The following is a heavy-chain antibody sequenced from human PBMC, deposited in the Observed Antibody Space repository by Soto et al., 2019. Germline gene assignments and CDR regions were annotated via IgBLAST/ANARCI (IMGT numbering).Heavy chain of an antibody. CDR3: AKNLIGAVAGTGY. V-gene: IGHV3-23*01. CDR1: GFTFSSYA. Sequence: GGSLRLSCAASGFTFSSYAMSWVRQAPGKGLEWVSAISGSGGSTYYADSVKGRFTTSRDNSKNTLYLQMNSLRAEDTAVYYCAKNLIGAVAGTGYWGQGTLVTVSS. J-gene: IGHJ4*02. CDR2: ISGSGGST. D-gene: IGHD6-19*01.